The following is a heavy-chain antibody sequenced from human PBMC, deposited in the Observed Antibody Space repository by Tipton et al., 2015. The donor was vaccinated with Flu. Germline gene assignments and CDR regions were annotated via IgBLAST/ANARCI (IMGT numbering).Heavy chain of an antibody. CDR1: GGSFSGYY. CDR2: IYTSGST. J-gene: IGHJ4*02. D-gene: IGHD6-19*01. Sequence: TLSLTCAVYGGSFSGYYWSWIRQPAGKGLEWIGRIYTSGSTNYNPSLKSRVTISVDTSKNQFSLKLSSVTAADTAVYYCARGVDSSGWYDYWGQGTLVTVSS. CDR3: ARGVDSSGWYDY. V-gene: IGHV4-59*10.